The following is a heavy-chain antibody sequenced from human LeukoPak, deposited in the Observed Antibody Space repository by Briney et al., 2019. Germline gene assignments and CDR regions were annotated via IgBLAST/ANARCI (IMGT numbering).Heavy chain of an antibody. V-gene: IGHV3-7*01. CDR2: IKQDGSEK. CDR1: GFTFTSYS. D-gene: IGHD3-10*01. CDR3: AREGSESYASFDY. J-gene: IGHJ4*02. Sequence: GGSLRLSCAASGFTFTSYSMGWVRQAPGKGLEWVANIKQDGSEKYYVDSVKGRFTISRDNAKNSLYLQMNSLRAEDTAVFYCAREGSESYASFDYWGQGILVTVSS.